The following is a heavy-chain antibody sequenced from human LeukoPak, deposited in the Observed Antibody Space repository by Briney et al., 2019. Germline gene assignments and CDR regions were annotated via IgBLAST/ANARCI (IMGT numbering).Heavy chain of an antibody. CDR1: GFTFSSYA. CDR3: AREAVHYDYTWGSHRYEGTYFDY. V-gene: IGHV3-23*01. D-gene: IGHD3-16*02. Sequence: GGSLRLSCAASGFTFSSYAMSWVRQAPGKGLEWVSAISGSGGSTYYADSVKGRFTISRDNSKNTLYLQMNSLRAEDTAVYYCAREAVHYDYTWGSHRYEGTYFDYWGQGALVIVSS. J-gene: IGHJ4*02. CDR2: ISGSGGST.